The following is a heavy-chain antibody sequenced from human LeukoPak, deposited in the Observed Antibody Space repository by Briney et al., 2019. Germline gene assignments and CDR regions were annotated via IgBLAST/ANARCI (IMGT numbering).Heavy chain of an antibody. J-gene: IGHJ4*02. V-gene: IGHV1-2*02. D-gene: IGHD6-19*01. CDR1: GYTFTGYY. CDR3: ARDRVGSGWPRPFYFEF. Sequence: GASLKLSCKPSGYTFTGYYRHWVRQAPGQALEWMGWISPNTGATVYAQNFQGRVTMSRDTSIGTAYLDLSRLRSDDTPVYYCARDRVGSGWPRPFYFEFWGQGTLVTISS. CDR2: ISPNTGAT.